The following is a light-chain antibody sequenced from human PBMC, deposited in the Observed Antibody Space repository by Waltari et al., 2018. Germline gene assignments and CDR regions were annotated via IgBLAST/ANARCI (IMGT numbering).Light chain of an antibody. V-gene: IGKV1-39*01. CDR2: GAS. J-gene: IGKJ2*01. CDR3: QQSFDTPYT. Sequence: DIQMTQSPSSLSASVGDRVIITCRASESVTNFLNWYQQKPGKAPKLLINGASNLQSGVPARFSGSGSGTDFSLIISSLQPEDFATYYCQQSFDTPYTFGQGTKLEIK. CDR1: ESVTNF.